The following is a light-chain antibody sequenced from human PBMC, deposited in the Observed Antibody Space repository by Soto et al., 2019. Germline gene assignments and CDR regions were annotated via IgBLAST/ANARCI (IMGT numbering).Light chain of an antibody. CDR3: QQRSNWPSFA. Sequence: ERVMTQSPAILSVSPGEGATLSCRASENVRTKVGWYQQKPGQAPWLLIYDASSRATGIPARFSGSGSATDFTLTISSLEPEDFAVYYCQQRSNWPSFAFCPGTKVDI. V-gene: IGKV3-11*01. CDR2: DAS. CDR1: ENVRTK. J-gene: IGKJ3*01.